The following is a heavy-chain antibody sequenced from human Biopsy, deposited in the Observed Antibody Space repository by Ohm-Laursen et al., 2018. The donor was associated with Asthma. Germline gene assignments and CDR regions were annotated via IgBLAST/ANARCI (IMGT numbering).Heavy chain of an antibody. CDR1: GFTFDDYA. Sequence: SLRLSCTASGFTFDDYAMHWVRQAPGKGLEWVSGVSWNSGSIDYADSVKGRFTISRDNAKNSLYLQMNSLGAEDTAVYYCARTFHLWSPYHAEHYQLWGQGTLVTVSS. CDR2: VSWNSGSI. D-gene: IGHD3-3*02. J-gene: IGHJ1*01. V-gene: IGHV3-9*01. CDR3: ARTFHLWSPYHAEHYQL.